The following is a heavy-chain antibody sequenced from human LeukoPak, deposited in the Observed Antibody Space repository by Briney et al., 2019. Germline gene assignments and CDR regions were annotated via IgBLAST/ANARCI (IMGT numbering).Heavy chain of an antibody. V-gene: IGHV4-39*02. CDR3: ARDPPRYSYGPDAFDI. J-gene: IGHJ3*02. D-gene: IGHD5-18*01. CDR2: IYYSGST. CDR1: GGSISSSSYY. Sequence: NTSETLSLTCTVSGGSISSSSYYWGWIRQPPGKGLEWIGSIYYSGSTYYNPSLKIRVTISVDTSKNQFSLKLSSVTAADTAVYYCARDPPRYSYGPDAFDIWGQGTMVTVSS.